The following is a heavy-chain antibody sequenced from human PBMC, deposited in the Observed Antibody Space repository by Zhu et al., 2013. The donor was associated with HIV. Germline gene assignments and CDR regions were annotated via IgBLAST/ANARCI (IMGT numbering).Heavy chain of an antibody. J-gene: IGHJ4*02. D-gene: IGHD3-10*01. V-gene: IGHV1-69*06. Sequence: QVQLVQSGAEMKKPGSSVKVSCKASGGTFSNSALSWVRLAPGQGLEWMEGSSLSLVHHSMHRSFKDRITINADKSTTTAYMELSSLKSEDTALYYCARGRDGQLWFRTFDYWGQGTLVTVSS. CDR2: SSLSLVH. CDR3: ARGRDGQLWFRTFDY. CDR1: GGTFSNSA.